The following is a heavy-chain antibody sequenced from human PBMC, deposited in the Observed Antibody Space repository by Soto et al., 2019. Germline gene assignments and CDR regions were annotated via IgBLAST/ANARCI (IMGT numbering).Heavy chain of an antibody. D-gene: IGHD4-4*01. V-gene: IGHV3-74*01. CDR3: ARETYRGFYFDY. J-gene: IGHJ4*02. CDR1: GFTFTDSW. Sequence: PGGSLRLSCAASGFTFTDSWTHWVRQAPGKGLVWVSRINSDGSRTSYADSVTGRFTISRDNAKNTLYLQMNSLRVEDTALYYCARETYRGFYFDYWGQGALVTVSS. CDR2: INSDGSRT.